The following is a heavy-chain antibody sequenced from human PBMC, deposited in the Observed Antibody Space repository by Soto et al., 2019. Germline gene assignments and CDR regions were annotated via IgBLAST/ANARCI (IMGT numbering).Heavy chain of an antibody. CDR2: INAGNGNT. D-gene: IGHD1-7*01. J-gene: IGHJ3*02. Sequence: ASVKVSCKASGYTFTSYAMHWVRQAPGQRLEWMGWINAGNGNTKYSQKFQGRVTITRDTSASTAYMELSSLRSEDTAVYYCARDLGRYNWNYLGLRAFDIWGQGTMVTVSS. V-gene: IGHV1-3*01. CDR1: GYTFTSYA. CDR3: ARDLGRYNWNYLGLRAFDI.